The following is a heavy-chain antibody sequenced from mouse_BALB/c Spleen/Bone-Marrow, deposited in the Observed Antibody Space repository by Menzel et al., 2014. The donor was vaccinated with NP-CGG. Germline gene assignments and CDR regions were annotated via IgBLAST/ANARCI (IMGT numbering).Heavy chain of an antibody. V-gene: IGHV5-12-2*01. D-gene: IGHD1-2*01. Sequence: EVKLVESGGGLVQPGGSLKLSCAASGFTFSSYTMSWVRQTPEKRLEWVAYISNGGGSTYYPDTVKGRFTISRDNAKNTLYLQMSSRKSEDTAMYFCARRYDYGYGPFAYWGQGTLVTVSA. CDR2: ISNGGGST. J-gene: IGHJ3*01. CDR3: ARRYDYGYGPFAY. CDR1: GFTFSSYT.